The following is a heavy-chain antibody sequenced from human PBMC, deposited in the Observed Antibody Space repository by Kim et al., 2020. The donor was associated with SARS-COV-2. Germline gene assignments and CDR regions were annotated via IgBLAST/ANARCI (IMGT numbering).Heavy chain of an antibody. CDR3: ARHKMSTNAFDI. J-gene: IGHJ3*02. Sequence: NNNPALRGRVTISLDKSKNQVSLTLTTVTAVDTAIYYCARHKMSTNAFDIWGQGTTVTVSS. D-gene: IGHD1-1*01. V-gene: IGHV4-4*02.